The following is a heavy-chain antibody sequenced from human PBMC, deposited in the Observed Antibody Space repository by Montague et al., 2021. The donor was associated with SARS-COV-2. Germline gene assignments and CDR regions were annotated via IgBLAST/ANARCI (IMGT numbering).Heavy chain of an antibody. Sequence: SETLSLTCTVSAGSLSSRSNYWGWIRQPPGMGLQWIGSVDSAGSTYYSPSLKSRVTISLDTSKNQSSLKLSSVTAADTAVYYCARDEYNRYWYKYWGQGALVTVSS. CDR3: ARDEYNRYWYKY. CDR2: VDSAGST. V-gene: IGHV4-39*07. CDR1: AGSLSSRSNY. D-gene: IGHD2-8*02. J-gene: IGHJ4*02.